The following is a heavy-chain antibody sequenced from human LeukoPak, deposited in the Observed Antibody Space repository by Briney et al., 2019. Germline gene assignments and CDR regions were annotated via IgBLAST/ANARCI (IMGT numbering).Heavy chain of an antibody. CDR2: TYYRSKWYN. J-gene: IGHJ5*02. V-gene: IGHV6-1*01. CDR3: ARSSSNHLYNWFDP. D-gene: IGHD6-19*01. CDR1: GDSVSSNSAA. Sequence: SQTLSLTCAISGDSVSSNSAAWNWIRQSPSRGLEWLGRTYYRSKWYNEYPVSVRSRITINPDTSKNQFSLQLNSVTPEDTAVYYCARSSSNHLYNWFDPWGRGTLVTVSS.